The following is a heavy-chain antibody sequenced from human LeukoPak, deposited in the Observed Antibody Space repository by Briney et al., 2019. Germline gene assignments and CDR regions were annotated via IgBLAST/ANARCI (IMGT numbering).Heavy chain of an antibody. Sequence: SETLSLTCAVYGGSFSVYYWSWIRQPPGKGLEWVGEINHSGRHNFYPSLKRRVTISVDTSKNQSSLKLSSGTAADTAVYYCARSPPYDFWSGYYIGYYFDYWGQGTLVTVSS. CDR1: GGSFSVYY. J-gene: IGHJ4*02. CDR3: ARSPPYDFWSGYYIGYYFDY. V-gene: IGHV4-34*01. D-gene: IGHD3-3*01. CDR2: INHSGRH.